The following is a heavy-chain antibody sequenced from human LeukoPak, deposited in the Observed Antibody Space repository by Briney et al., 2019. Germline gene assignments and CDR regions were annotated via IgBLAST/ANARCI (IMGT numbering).Heavy chain of an antibody. Sequence: SETLSLTCTVSGGSISSYYWGWIRQPPGKGLEWIGSIYYSGSTYYNPSLKSRVTISVDTSKNQFSLKLSSVTAADTAVYYCAREGVMGDIVVVPAIKLWGQGTLVTVSS. V-gene: IGHV4-39*07. D-gene: IGHD2-2*01. CDR2: IYYSGST. CDR3: AREGVMGDIVVVPAIKL. CDR1: GGSISSYY. J-gene: IGHJ4*02.